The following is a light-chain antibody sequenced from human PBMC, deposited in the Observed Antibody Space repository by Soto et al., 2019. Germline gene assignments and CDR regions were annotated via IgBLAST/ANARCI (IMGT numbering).Light chain of an antibody. CDR3: QQYNSYWT. CDR1: QSISSS. J-gene: IGKJ1*01. V-gene: IGKV1-5*03. Sequence: DIPMTQSPSTLSASVGDRVTITCRASQSISSSLAWYQQKPGKAPKVLIYKASSLEKGVPSRFSGSGSGTEFTLTISGLQPEDFATYYCQQYNSYWTFGQGTKVEIK. CDR2: KAS.